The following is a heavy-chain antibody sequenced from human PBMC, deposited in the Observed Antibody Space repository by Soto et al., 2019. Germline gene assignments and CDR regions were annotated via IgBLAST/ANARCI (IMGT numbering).Heavy chain of an antibody. V-gene: IGHV1-69*01. CDR2: IIPIFGTA. D-gene: IGHD3-9*01. J-gene: IGHJ6*02. CDR1: GGTFSSYA. Sequence: QVQLVQSGAEVKKPGSSVKVSCKASGGTFSSYAISWVRQAPGQGLEWMGGIIPIFGTANYAQKFQGRVTIIADESTSTAYMELSSRRSEDTAVYYCARDPVPDYDMLTGYYSGYGMDVLGQGTTVTVSS. CDR3: ARDPVPDYDMLTGYYSGYGMDV.